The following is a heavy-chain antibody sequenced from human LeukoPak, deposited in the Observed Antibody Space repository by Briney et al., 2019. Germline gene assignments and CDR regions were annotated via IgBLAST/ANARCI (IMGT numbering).Heavy chain of an antibody. CDR1: GFTFISYW. D-gene: IGHD6-13*01. J-gene: IGHJ3*02. CDR3: ARDSEHSSSFAFDI. Sequence: QPGGSLRLSCAASGFTFISYWMHWVRQAPEKGLVWVSRINGYGSSTDFADSVKGRFTISRDNAKNSLYLQINSLRAEDTAVYFCARDSEHSSSFAFDIWGQGTMVTVSS. V-gene: IGHV3-74*01. CDR2: INGYGSST.